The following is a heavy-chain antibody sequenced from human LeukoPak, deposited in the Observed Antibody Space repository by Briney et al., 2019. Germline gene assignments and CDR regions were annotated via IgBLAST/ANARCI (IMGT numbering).Heavy chain of an antibody. CDR3: AAYYDSSGPPDFDY. J-gene: IGHJ4*02. D-gene: IGHD3-22*01. CDR1: GFTFSSYG. CDR2: IRYDGSNK. V-gene: IGHV3-30*02. Sequence: PGGSLRLSCAASGFTFSSYGMHWVRQAPGKGLEWVAFIRYDGSNKYYADSVKGRFTISRDDSKNTLYLHMNSLRAEDTAVYYCAAYYDSSGPPDFDYWGQGTLVTVSS.